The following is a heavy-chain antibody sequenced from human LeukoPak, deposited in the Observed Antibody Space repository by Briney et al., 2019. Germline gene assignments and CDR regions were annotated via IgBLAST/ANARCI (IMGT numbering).Heavy chain of an antibody. D-gene: IGHD1-26*01. CDR1: GGSINSYY. Sequence: PSETLSLTCTVSGGSINSYYWSWIRQPPGKGLEWIGYIYYSGSTNYNPSLKSRVTISLDTSKNQFSLKLSSVTAADTAVYFCARGRSYHGGYDSWGQGTLVTVSS. CDR2: IYYSGST. CDR3: ARGRSYHGGYDS. J-gene: IGHJ4*02. V-gene: IGHV4-59*01.